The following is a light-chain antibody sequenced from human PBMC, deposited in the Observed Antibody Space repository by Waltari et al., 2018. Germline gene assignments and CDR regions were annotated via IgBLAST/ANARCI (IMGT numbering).Light chain of an antibody. CDR2: DVS. V-gene: IGLV2-11*01. Sequence: QSALTQPRSVAGSPGPSVTISCTGTSSDVGGDTYVSWYQQHPGKAPKLMIYDVSKRPSGVPDRFSGSKSGNTASLTISGLQAEDEADYYCCSYAGSYTLFGGGTKLTVL. CDR1: SSDVGGDTY. J-gene: IGLJ2*01. CDR3: CSYAGSYTL.